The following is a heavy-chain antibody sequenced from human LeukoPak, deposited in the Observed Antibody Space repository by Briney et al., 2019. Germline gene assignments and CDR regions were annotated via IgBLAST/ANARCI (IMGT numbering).Heavy chain of an antibody. Sequence: GGSLRLSCATSGLIFDDYAMHWVRQAPGKGLEWVSGISWNSGSIGYADSVKGRFTISRDNAKNSLYLQMNSLRAEDMALYYCAKACGGTCSDAFDIWGQGTMVTVSS. CDR1: GLIFDDYA. CDR3: AKACGGTCSDAFDI. CDR2: ISWNSGSI. V-gene: IGHV3-9*03. D-gene: IGHD2-15*01. J-gene: IGHJ3*02.